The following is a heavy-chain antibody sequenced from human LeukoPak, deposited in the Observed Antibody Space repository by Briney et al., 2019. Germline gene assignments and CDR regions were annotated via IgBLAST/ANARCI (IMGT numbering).Heavy chain of an antibody. Sequence: QTGGSLRLSCAASGFTFSSYAMSWVRQAPGKGLEWVSAISGSGGSTYYADSVKGRFTISRDNSKNTLYLQMNSLRAEDTAVYYCAKVEAVAGTKIRNSRFDYWGQGTLVTVSS. J-gene: IGHJ4*02. CDR3: AKVEAVAGTKIRNSRFDY. CDR2: ISGSGGST. D-gene: IGHD6-19*01. V-gene: IGHV3-23*01. CDR1: GFTFSSYA.